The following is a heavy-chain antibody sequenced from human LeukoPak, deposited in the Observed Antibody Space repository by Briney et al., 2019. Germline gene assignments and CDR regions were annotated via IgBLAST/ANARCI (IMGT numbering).Heavy chain of an antibody. CDR3: ARELIAAAGTEFDY. CDR2: ISSSDSTI. Sequence: GSLRLSCAASGFTFSSYEMNWVRQAPGKGLEWVSYISSSDSTIYYADSVKGRFTISRDNAKNSLYLQMNSLRAEDTAVYYCARELIAAAGTEFDYWGQGTLVTVSS. J-gene: IGHJ4*02. CDR1: GFTFSSYE. V-gene: IGHV3-48*03. D-gene: IGHD6-13*01.